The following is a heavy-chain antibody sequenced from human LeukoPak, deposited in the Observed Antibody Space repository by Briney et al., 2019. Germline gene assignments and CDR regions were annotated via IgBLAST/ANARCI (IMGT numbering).Heavy chain of an antibody. CDR1: GFTFSSYA. D-gene: IGHD6-13*01. Sequence: GGSLRLSCAASGFTFSSYAMSWVRQTPGKGLEWVSAISGSGGSTYYADSVKGRFTISRDNSKNTLYLQMNSLRAEDTAVYYCAKSYSSSRSAIADWGQGTLVTVSS. CDR2: ISGSGGST. J-gene: IGHJ4*02. CDR3: AKSYSSSRSAIAD. V-gene: IGHV3-23*01.